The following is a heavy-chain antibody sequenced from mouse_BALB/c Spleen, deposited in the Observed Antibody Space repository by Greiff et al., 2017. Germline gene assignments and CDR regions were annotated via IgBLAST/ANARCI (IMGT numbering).Heavy chain of an antibody. CDR3: ARGDYGSAMDY. CDR2: INPYNGAT. J-gene: IGHJ4*01. Sequence: VHVKQSGPELVKPGASVKISCKASGYSFTGYYMHWVKQSHVKSLEWIGRINPYNGATSYNQNFKDKASLTVDKSSSTAYMELHSLTSEDSAVYYCARGDYGSAMDYWGQGTSVTVSS. CDR1: GYSFTGYY. V-gene: IGHV1-31*01. D-gene: IGHD1-1*01.